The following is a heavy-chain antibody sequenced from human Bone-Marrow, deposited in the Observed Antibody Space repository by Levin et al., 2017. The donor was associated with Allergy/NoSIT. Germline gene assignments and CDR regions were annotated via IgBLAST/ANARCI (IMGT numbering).Heavy chain of an antibody. CDR1: GFSVSASGVG. V-gene: IGHV2-5*02. D-gene: IGHD2/OR15-2a*01. CDR2: IYWDDTR. J-gene: IGHJ3*01. Sequence: SGPTLVKPTQTLTLTCSVSGFSVSASGVGVGWIRRPPGKALEWLALIYWDDTRPYKPSLANRPNIRRDPSRNQVILTITNVDPQDTGTYFCASLNSWGNAFDVWGQGTVVAVSS. CDR3: ASLNSWGNAFDV.